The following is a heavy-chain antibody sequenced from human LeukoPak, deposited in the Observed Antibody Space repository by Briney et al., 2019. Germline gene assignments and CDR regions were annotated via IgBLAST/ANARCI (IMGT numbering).Heavy chain of an antibody. D-gene: IGHD3-10*01. CDR2: IYSSDAT. CDR3: TTVLWFGELLMRVKSHY. J-gene: IGHJ4*02. CDR1: GFTFRGYA. V-gene: IGHV3-48*01. Sequence: PGGSLRLSCAASGFTFRGYAMNWVRQAPGKGLEWVSHIYSSDATYADSVKGRFTISRDNGKNSLYLQMNSLKTEDTALYYCTTVLWFGELLMRVKSHYWGQGTLVTVSS.